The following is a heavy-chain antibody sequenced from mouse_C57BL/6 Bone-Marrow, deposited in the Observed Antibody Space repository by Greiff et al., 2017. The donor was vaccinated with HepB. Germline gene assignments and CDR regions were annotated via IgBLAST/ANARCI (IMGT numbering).Heavy chain of an antibody. V-gene: IGHV1-50*01. CDR1: GYTFTSYW. Sequence: VQLQQPGAELVKPGASVKLSCKASGYTFTSYWMQWVKQRPGQGLEWIGEIDPSDSYTNHNQKFKGKATLTVDTSSSTAYMQLSSLTSEDSAVYYCARYSNYVRDYWGQGTTLTVSS. D-gene: IGHD2-5*01. J-gene: IGHJ2*01. CDR3: ARYSNYVRDY. CDR2: IDPSDSYT.